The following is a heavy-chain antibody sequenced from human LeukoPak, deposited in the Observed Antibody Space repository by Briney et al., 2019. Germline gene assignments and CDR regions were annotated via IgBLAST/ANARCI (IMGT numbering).Heavy chain of an antibody. CDR2: IKQDGSEK. CDR3: AGDTRYFDWLWSWSPFDY. Sequence: GGSLRLSCAASGFTFSSYWMSWVRQAPGKGLEWVANIKQDGSEKYYVDSVKGRFTISRDNAKNSLYLQMNSLRAEDTAVYYCAGDTRYFDWLWSWSPFDYWGQGTLVTVSS. J-gene: IGHJ4*02. CDR1: GFTFSSYW. D-gene: IGHD3-9*01. V-gene: IGHV3-7*03.